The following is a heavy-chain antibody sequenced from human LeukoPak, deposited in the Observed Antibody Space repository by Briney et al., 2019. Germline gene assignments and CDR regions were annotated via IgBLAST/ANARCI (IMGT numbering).Heavy chain of an antibody. CDR2: INPNSGGT. CDR1: GYTFTSYG. CDR3: ARDRHTSSWYVGIGPRKGSELDY. Sequence: GASVKVSCKASGYTFTSYGINWVRQAPGQGLEWMGWINPNSGGTNYAQKLQGRVTMTTDTSTSTAYMELRSLRSDDTAVYYCARDRHTSSWYVGIGPRKGSELDYWGQGTLVTVSS. D-gene: IGHD6-13*01. V-gene: IGHV1-18*01. J-gene: IGHJ4*02.